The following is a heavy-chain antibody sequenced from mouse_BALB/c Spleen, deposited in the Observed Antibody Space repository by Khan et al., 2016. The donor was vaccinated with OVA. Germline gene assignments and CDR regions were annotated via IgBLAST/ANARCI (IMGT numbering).Heavy chain of an antibody. Sequence: VPLQESGPGLVKPSQSLSLTCTVTGYSITSDYAWNWIRQFPGNKLEWMGYISYSGTTSYNPSLKSRISITRDPSKNQFFLQLNSETSEDTATYDCARQNYYGYAMDYWGQGNSVTVSS. D-gene: IGHD1-1*01. CDR1: GYSITSDYA. V-gene: IGHV3-2*02. CDR3: ARQNYYGYAMDY. J-gene: IGHJ4*01. CDR2: ISYSGTT.